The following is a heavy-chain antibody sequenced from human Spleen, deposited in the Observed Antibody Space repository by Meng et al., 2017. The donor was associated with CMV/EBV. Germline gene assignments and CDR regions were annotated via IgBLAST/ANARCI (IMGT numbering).Heavy chain of an antibody. Sequence: GGSLRLSCAASGFTFSNFAIHWVRQAPGKGLEWISYISFSSSTIYYADSVQGRFTISRDNAKNSLYLQMNSLRAEDTAVYYCARLRSSDWRTSYYYGLDVWGQGTTVTVSS. CDR1: GFTFSNFA. D-gene: IGHD6-19*01. CDR2: ISFSSSTI. CDR3: ARLRSSDWRTSYYYGLDV. V-gene: IGHV3-48*03. J-gene: IGHJ6*02.